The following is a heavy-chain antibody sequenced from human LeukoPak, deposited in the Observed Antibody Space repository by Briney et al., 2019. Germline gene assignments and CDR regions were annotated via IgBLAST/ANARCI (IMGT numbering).Heavy chain of an antibody. Sequence: GGSLRLSCAASGFSFSNYAMSWVRQAPGKGLEWVSSISGSGYNTYYIDSVKGRFTISRDNSKSTLYLQMNSLRAEDTAVYYCATNAPPYYGGDCYSDAFDIWGQGTMVTVSS. CDR3: ATNAPPYYGGDCYSDAFDI. J-gene: IGHJ3*02. CDR1: GFSFSNYA. V-gene: IGHV3-23*01. D-gene: IGHD2-21*02. CDR2: ISGSGYNT.